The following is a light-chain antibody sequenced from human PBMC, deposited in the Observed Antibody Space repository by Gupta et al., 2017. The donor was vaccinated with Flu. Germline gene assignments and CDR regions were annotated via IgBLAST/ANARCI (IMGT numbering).Light chain of an antibody. J-gene: IGKJ5*01. CDR3: QQYNDWPRIT. Sequence: ATLSVSTGERATLSCRASQSVFIVLAWYQQKPGQAPSRLIYGASTRATGIPARFSGSGSGTEFPLTISSRQSADSAVYYCQQYNDWPRITFGHGTRLEIK. CDR2: GAS. V-gene: IGKV3-15*01. CDR1: QSVFIV.